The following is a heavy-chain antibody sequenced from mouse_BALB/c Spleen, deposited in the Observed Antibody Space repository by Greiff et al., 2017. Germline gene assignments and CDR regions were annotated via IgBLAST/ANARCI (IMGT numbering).Heavy chain of an antibody. CDR3: ARKAAPYAMDY. J-gene: IGHJ4*01. CDR2: IWGGGST. Sequence: VHLVESGPGLVQPSQSLSITCTVSGFSLTSYGVHWVRQPPGKGLEWLGMIWGGGSTDYNSALKSRLSISKDNSKSQVFLKMNSLQTDDTAMYYCARKAAPYAMDYWGQGTSVTVSS. CDR1: GFSLTSYG. V-gene: IGHV2-4*02.